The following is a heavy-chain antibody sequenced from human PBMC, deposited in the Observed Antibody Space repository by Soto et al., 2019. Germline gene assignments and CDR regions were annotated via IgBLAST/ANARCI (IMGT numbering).Heavy chain of an antibody. CDR2: IIPILGIA. Sequence: SVKVSCKASGGTFSSYTISWVRQAPGQGLEWMGRIIPILGIANYAQKFQGRVTITADKSTSAAYMELSSLRSEDTAVYYCARAPWAAAGAFFDYWGQGTLVTVSS. V-gene: IGHV1-69*02. D-gene: IGHD6-13*01. CDR1: GGTFSSYT. CDR3: ARAPWAAAGAFFDY. J-gene: IGHJ4*02.